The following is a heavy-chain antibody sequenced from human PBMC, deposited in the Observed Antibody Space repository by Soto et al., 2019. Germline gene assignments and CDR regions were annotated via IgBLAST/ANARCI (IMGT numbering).Heavy chain of an antibody. CDR1: GGSISSTNW. CDR3: GRWLETSYGMDV. Sequence: SETLSLTCAVSGGSISSTNWWCWVRQSPGKGLEWIGDIYHSGSPDYNPSLKSRVTISVDKSKNHFFLKLTSVTAADTAMYFCGRWLETSYGMDVWGQGTAVTVSS. D-gene: IGHD3-3*01. V-gene: IGHV4-4*02. CDR2: IYHSGSP. J-gene: IGHJ6*02.